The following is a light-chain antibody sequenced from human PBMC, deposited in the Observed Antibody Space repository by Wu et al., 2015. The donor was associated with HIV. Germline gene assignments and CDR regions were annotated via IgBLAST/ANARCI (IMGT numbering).Light chain of an antibody. V-gene: IGKV3-15*01. CDR3: LQDYTYPLT. J-gene: IGKJ4*01. CDR2: GAS. CDR1: QNVSSN. Sequence: EIVMTQSPVTLSVSPGERATLSCRASQNVSSNFAWYQQKPGQAPRLLIYGASTRATDIPARFSGSGSGTEFTLTISSLQSEDFATYYCLQDYTYPLTFGGGTKVEIK.